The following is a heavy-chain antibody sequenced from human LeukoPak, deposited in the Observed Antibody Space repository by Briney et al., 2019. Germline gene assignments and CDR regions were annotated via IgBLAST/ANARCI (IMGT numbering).Heavy chain of an antibody. V-gene: IGHV3-30-3*02. Sequence: PGGSLRLSCAASGFTFSSHAMDWVRQAPGKGLEWVAGISFDGGSKYYADSVKGRFTISRDNSRKTVHLQMNSLRIEDTAVYYCASLMSIAAQGPLTCWGQGTLATVSS. J-gene: IGHJ4*02. CDR3: ASLMSIAAQGPLTC. D-gene: IGHD2-21*01. CDR2: ISFDGGSK. CDR1: GFTFSSHA.